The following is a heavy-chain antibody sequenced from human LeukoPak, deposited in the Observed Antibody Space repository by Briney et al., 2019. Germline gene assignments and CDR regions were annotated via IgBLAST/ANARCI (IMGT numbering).Heavy chain of an antibody. D-gene: IGHD4-11*01. Sequence: ASVTGSCKASGYTFTGYYMHWVRQAPGQGLEWMGWINPNTGVTNYAQKFQGRVTMTRDTSISTAYMDLSSLRSDDTAMYYCARGSNVENFQHWGQGTLVTVSS. V-gene: IGHV1-2*02. CDR1: GYTFTGYY. J-gene: IGHJ1*01. CDR3: ARGSNVENFQH. CDR2: INPNTGVT.